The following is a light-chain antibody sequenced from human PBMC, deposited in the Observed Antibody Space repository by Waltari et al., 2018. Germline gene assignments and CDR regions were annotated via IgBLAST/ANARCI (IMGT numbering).Light chain of an antibody. CDR1: QSVGSS. V-gene: IGKV3-11*01. CDR3: QQRSNWTPHT. Sequence: DIVLTQSPATLSLPPGDTATLPCRASQSVGSSLAWYQQKPGQPPSLLIYDASNRPTGVPARCRGSGSGTEFTLTISSLEAEDFAVYYCQQRSNWTPHTFGQGARLDIK. J-gene: IGKJ2*01. CDR2: DAS.